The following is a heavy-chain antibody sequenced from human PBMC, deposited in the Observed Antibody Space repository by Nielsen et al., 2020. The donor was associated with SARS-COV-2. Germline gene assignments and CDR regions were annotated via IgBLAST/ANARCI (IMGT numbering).Heavy chain of an antibody. J-gene: IGHJ4*02. Sequence: GESLKISCVASGFIFSSYGMHWVRQAPGKGLEWVAVVWSDGSNEYYADSVKGRFTISRDNSKNTVYLQLNSLRADDTAVYYCAREGYFRSGSLYKSGDYFDYWGQGTLVTVSS. CDR2: VWSDGSNE. CDR1: GFIFSSYG. D-gene: IGHD3-10*01. V-gene: IGHV3-33*01. CDR3: AREGYFRSGSLYKSGDYFDY.